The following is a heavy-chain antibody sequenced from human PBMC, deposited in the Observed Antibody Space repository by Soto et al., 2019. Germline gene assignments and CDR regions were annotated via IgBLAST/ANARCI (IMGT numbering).Heavy chain of an antibody. CDR3: ARDFVDTYYFDY. CDR1: GFTFSSYS. D-gene: IGHD5-18*01. V-gene: IGHV3-21*01. CDR2: ISSSSSYI. J-gene: IGHJ4*02. Sequence: GGSLRLSCAASGFTFSSYSMNWVRQAPGKGLEWVSSISSSSSYIYYVDSVKGRFTISRDNAKNSLYLQMNSLRAEDTAVYYCARDFVDTYYFDYWGQGTLVTVSS.